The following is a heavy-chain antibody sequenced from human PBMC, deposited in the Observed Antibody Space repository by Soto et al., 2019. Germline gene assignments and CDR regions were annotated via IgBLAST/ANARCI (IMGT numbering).Heavy chain of an antibody. D-gene: IGHD4-4*01. J-gene: IGHJ6*02. CDR2: IHHSGRT. CDR3: ARVNTTDYYYYGMDV. Sequence: SETLSLTCAVSGGAISTNYWWSWVRQPPGKGLEWIGEIHHSGRTNYIQSLKSRVTMSLDKSNNQLSLKLSSVTAADTAVYYCARVNTTDYYYYGMDVWGQGTTVTVSS. V-gene: IGHV4-4*02. CDR1: GGAISTNYW.